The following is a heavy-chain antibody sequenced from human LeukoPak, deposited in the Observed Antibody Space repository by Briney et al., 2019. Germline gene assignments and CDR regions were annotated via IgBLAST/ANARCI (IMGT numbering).Heavy chain of an antibody. CDR3: AKMYRPTGGYCSSTSCYPYFDY. J-gene: IGHJ4*02. V-gene: IGHV3-7*05. CDR1: GFTFSTYW. D-gene: IGHD2-2*01. Sequence: GGSLRLSCAASGFTFSTYWMTGVRQAPGKGLEWVALIKQDENEKFYGDSVKGRFTISRDNAKNSLYLQMNNLRAEDTAVYYCAKMYRPTGGYCSSTSCYPYFDYWGQGTLVTVSS. CDR2: IKQDENEK.